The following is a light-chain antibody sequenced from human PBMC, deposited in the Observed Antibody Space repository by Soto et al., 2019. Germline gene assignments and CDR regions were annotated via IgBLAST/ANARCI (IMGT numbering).Light chain of an antibody. V-gene: IGKV1-5*01. CDR1: QIVGPW. CDR3: QQYNSYWT. J-gene: IGKJ1*01. Sequence: DIQMTQSPSTLSAFVGDRVTITFPASQIVGPWFAWYKRKPGQATKLLIYHASNFEAGVPARVSGSGSGIEVGVSVSSLQPDDLATCYWQQYNSYWTFGQGTKVDIK. CDR2: HAS.